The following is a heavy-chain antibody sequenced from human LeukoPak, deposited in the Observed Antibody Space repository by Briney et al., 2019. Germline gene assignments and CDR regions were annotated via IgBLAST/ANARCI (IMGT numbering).Heavy chain of an antibody. J-gene: IGHJ4*02. CDR2: ISESGVGT. Sequence: GGSLTLSCVASGFTFRSYAMNWVRQAPGKGLEWVSGISESGVGTNYADSVKGRFTTSRDNSKNTLYLQMNSLIGEDAAVYYCAKVRVGATIDDWGQGTLVTVSS. V-gene: IGHV3-23*01. CDR3: AKVRVGATIDD. D-gene: IGHD1-26*01. CDR1: GFTFRSYA.